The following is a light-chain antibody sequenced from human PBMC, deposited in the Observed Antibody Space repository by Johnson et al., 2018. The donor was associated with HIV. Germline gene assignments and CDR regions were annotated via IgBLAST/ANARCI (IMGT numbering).Light chain of an antibody. CDR3: GTWDSSLSAGV. V-gene: IGLV1-51*02. J-gene: IGLJ1*01. CDR1: SSNIGNNY. CDR2: ENN. Sequence: QSVLTQPPSVSAAPGQKVTISCSGSSSNIGNNYVSWFQHLPGTAPKLLIYENNKRPSGIPDRFSASKSGTSATLGITGLQTGDEADYYCGTWDSSLSAGVFGTGTKVTVL.